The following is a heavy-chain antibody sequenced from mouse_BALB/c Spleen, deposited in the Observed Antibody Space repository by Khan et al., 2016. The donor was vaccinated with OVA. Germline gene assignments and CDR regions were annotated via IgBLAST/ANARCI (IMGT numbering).Heavy chain of an antibody. J-gene: IGHJ2*01. CDR1: GFSLTSHG. CDR3: ARNREPDYFDY. Sequence: QVQLQQPGPGLVAPSQSLSITCTVSGFSLTSHGVHWVRQPPGKGLEWLGVIWAGGSTNYNSALMSRLSISKDSSKSQVFLKMNSLQTDDTAMYYGARNREPDYFDYWGQGTTLTVSS. CDR2: IWAGGST. V-gene: IGHV2-9*02.